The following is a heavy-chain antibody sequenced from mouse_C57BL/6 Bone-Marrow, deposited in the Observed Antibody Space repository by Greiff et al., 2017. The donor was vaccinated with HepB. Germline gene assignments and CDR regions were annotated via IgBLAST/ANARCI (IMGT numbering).Heavy chain of an antibody. CDR1: GFSLPSYA. Sequence: VQLQQSGPGLVAPSQSLSITCTVSGFSLPSYAISGVRHPPGKGLEWLGVIWTGGGTNYNSALNSRLSISKDNSKSQVFLKMNSLQTDDTARYYCASLYYDYDDYFDYWGQGTTLTVSS. J-gene: IGHJ2*01. CDR2: IWTGGGT. CDR3: ASLYYDYDDYFDY. D-gene: IGHD2-4*01. V-gene: IGHV2-9-1*01.